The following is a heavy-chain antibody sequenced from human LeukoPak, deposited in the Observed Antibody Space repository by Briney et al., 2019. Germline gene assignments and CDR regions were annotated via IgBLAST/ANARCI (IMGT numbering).Heavy chain of an antibody. CDR1: GGSISSYY. CDR3: ARDGLYTGDWFDP. V-gene: IGHV4-59*01. CDR2: IYYSGST. Sequence: SETLSLTCTVSGGSISSYYWSWIRQPPGKGLEWIGYIYYSGSTNYNPSLKSRVTLSVDTSKNQFSLKLSSVTAADTAVYYCARDGLYTGDWFDPWGQGTLVTVSS. J-gene: IGHJ5*02. D-gene: IGHD1-14*01.